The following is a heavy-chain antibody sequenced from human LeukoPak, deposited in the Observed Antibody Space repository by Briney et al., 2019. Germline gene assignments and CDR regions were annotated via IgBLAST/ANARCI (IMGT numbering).Heavy chain of an antibody. CDR3: AREKTSGTYYIDY. Sequence: GGSLRLSCAASGFTVSSNYMSWVRQAPGKGLERVSVIYSGGITYYADSVKGRFTISRDNSKNTLYLQMNSLRAEDTAVYYCAREKTSGTYYIDYWGQGTLVTVSS. J-gene: IGHJ4*02. V-gene: IGHV3-66*01. D-gene: IGHD3-10*01. CDR2: IYSGGIT. CDR1: GFTVSSNY.